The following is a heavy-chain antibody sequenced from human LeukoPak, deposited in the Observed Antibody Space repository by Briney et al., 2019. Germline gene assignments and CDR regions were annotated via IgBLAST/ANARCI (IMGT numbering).Heavy chain of an antibody. CDR3: GRGGYYSGGIFYYYFDY. V-gene: IGHV5-51*01. D-gene: IGHD2-15*01. J-gene: IGHJ4*02. CDR2: IYPGDSDT. CDR1: GYTFTSYW. Sequence: GESLKISCKGSGYTFTSYWIGWVRQMPGKGLEWMGIIYPGDSDTRKSPSFQGQVTISADKSISTAYLQWSSLKASDTAMYYCGRGGYYSGGIFYYYFDYWGQGTLVTVSS.